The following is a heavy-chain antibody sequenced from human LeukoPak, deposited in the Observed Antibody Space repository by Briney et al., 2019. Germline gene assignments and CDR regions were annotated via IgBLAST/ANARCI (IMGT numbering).Heavy chain of an antibody. CDR1: GFTFSDFY. CDR2: IYSDGST. D-gene: IGHD4-17*01. J-gene: IGHJ4*02. V-gene: IGHV3-53*01. CDR3: AKKGQADDYGKPD. Sequence: PRGSLRLSCAASGFTFSDFYMSWIRQAPGKKLEWVSDIYSDGSTFYADSVKGRFTISRDNSKNTLYLQMNNLRADDTAVYYCAKKGQADDYGKPDWGQGTLVTVSS.